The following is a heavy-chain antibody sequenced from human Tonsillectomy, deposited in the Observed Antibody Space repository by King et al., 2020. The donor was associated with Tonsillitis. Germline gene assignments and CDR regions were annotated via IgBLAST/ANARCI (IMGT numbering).Heavy chain of an antibody. V-gene: IGHV3-7*01. J-gene: IGHJ4*02. CDR1: GFTFSSYW. CDR2: IKQDGSQK. Sequence: VQLVESGGDLVQPGGSLRLSCAASGFTFSSYWMSWVRQAPGKGLEWVANIKQDGSQKYYVDSVKGRFTISRDNAKNSLYLQLHSLYCATSIAVTGTAFDYWGQGTLVTVSS. CDR3: TAFDY. D-gene: IGHD6-19*01.